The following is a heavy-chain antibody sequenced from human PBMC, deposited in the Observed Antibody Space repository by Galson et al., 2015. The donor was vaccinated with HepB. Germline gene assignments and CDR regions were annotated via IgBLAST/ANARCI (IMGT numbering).Heavy chain of an antibody. CDR2: ISYDGSNK. D-gene: IGHD3-22*01. J-gene: IGHJ4*02. Sequence: SLRLSCAASGFTFSSYGMHWVRQAPGKGLEWVAVISYDGSNKYYADSVKGRFTISRDNSKNTLYLQMNSLRAEDTAVYYCARAGSSGYSLPGDWGQGTLVTVSS. V-gene: IGHV3-30*03. CDR3: ARAGSSGYSLPGD. CDR1: GFTFSSYG.